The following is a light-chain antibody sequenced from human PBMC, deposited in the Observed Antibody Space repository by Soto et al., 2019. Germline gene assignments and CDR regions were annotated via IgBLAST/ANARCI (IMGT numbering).Light chain of an antibody. CDR3: SSYTINSTLV. J-gene: IGLJ1*01. V-gene: IGLV2-14*01. CDR1: SSDVGGYNY. CDR2: DVS. Sequence: QSVLTQPASVSGSPGQSITISCTGTSSDVGGYNYVSWYQQHPGKAPKLMIYDVSNRPSGVSNRFSGSKSGNTASLTISGLQAEDEADYYCSSYTINSTLVFGTGTKVTVL.